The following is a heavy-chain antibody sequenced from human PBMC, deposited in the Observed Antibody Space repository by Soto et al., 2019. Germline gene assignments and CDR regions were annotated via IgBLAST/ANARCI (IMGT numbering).Heavy chain of an antibody. V-gene: IGHV3-30*18. Sequence: QVQLVESGGGVVQPGRSLRLSCAASGITFSNHAMHWVRQAPGKGLEWVAVISDDGSNKNYADSVKGRFTISRDNSKNTLYRQMNGLRVEDTAVYYCAKDRYGDYVGGHFDYWGQGTLVTASS. J-gene: IGHJ4*02. CDR3: AKDRYGDYVGGHFDY. CDR2: ISDDGSNK. CDR1: GITFSNHA. D-gene: IGHD4-17*01.